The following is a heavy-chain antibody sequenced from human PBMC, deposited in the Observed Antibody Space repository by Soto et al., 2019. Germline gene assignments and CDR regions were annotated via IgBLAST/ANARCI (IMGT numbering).Heavy chain of an antibody. Sequence: SGGSLRLSCAASGFTFSSYAMSWVRQAPGKGLEWVSAISGSGGSTYYADSVKGRFTISRDNSKNTLYLQMNSLRAEDTAVYYCAKDRIAVAGPYYFDYWGQGTLVTVSS. CDR2: ISGSGGST. CDR3: AKDRIAVAGPYYFDY. CDR1: GFTFSSYA. J-gene: IGHJ4*02. D-gene: IGHD6-19*01. V-gene: IGHV3-23*01.